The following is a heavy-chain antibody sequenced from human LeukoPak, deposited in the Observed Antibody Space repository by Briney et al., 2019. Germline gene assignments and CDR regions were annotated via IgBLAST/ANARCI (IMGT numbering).Heavy chain of an antibody. CDR2: ISSSGSTV. Sequence: GGSLRLSCAASGFTFSSYEMNWVRQAPGKGLEWVSFISSSGSTVNYVDSVKDRFTISRDNSKSTLYLQMDSLRAEDTAVYYCAKCGNSGCHLIDYWGQGTLVTVSS. V-gene: IGHV3-48*03. J-gene: IGHJ4*02. CDR3: AKCGNSGCHLIDY. CDR1: GFTFSSYE. D-gene: IGHD5-12*01.